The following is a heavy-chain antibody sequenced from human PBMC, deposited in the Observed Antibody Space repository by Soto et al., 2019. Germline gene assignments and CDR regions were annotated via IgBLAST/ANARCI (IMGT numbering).Heavy chain of an antibody. CDR2: IFYTGNT. D-gene: IGHD1-7*01. J-gene: IGHJ3*02. CDR1: GGSIRSRTYY. CDR3: ARPQVELAVEPLDALDI. Sequence: QLQMQESGPGLVKPSETLSLTCTVSGGSIRSRTYYWGWIRQPPGKGLEWIGSIFYTGNTYYNPSLKSRVTISVDTSNNQFSLTLSSVTAADTSIYYCARPQVELAVEPLDALDIWGQGTRVTVSS. V-gene: IGHV4-39*01.